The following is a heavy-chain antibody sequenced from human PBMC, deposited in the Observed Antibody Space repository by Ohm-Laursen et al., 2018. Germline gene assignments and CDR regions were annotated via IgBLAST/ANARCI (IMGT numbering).Heavy chain of an antibody. J-gene: IGHJ3*01. Sequence: SLRLSCTASGFTFSSYWMTWVRQAPGKGLEWVSAITDSGGSTFYADSVKGRFTISRDNSKNMLYLQMNSLRAEDTAIYYCAKGSRTSGWPNWGQGTVVTVSS. D-gene: IGHD6-19*01. CDR3: AKGSRTSGWPN. CDR2: ITDSGGST. V-gene: IGHV3-23*01. CDR1: GFTFSSYW.